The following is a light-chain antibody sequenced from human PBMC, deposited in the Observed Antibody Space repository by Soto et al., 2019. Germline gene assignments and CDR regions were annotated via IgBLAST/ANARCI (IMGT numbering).Light chain of an antibody. CDR3: SSYTSSSTRV. V-gene: IGLV2-14*01. CDR2: EVS. Sequence: QSALTQPASVSGSPGQSITISCTGTSSDVGGYNYVSWYQQHPGKAPKPMIYEVSNRPSGVSNRFSGSKSGNTASLTISGLQAEDEADYYCSSYTSSSTRVFGGGTKLT. J-gene: IGLJ3*02. CDR1: SSDVGGYNY.